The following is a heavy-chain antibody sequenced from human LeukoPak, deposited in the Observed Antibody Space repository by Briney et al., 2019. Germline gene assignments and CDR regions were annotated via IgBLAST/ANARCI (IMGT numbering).Heavy chain of an antibody. V-gene: IGHV3-23*01. CDR3: AKNPFWRQKSLGMDV. J-gene: IGHJ6*02. Sequence: GGSLRLSCAASGFTFSSYAMSWVRQAPGKGLEWVSAISGSGGSTYYADSVKGRFTISRDNSKNTLYLQMNSLRAEDTAVYYCAKNPFWRQKSLGMDVWGQGTTVTVSS. CDR2: ISGSGGST. D-gene: IGHD3-3*01. CDR1: GFTFSSYA.